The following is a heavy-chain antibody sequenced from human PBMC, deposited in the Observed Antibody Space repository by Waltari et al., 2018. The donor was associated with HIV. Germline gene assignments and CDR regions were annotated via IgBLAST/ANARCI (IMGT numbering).Heavy chain of an antibody. D-gene: IGHD3-9*01. CDR1: GFTFSRYA. CDR3: ARDTLNFYFGLDV. Sequence: EEQLVEAGGGGVIKPGGALGLSGVGGGFTFSRYAMNWVRQAPGKGLEWIAYISSESTNIQYADSVKGRFTVSRDNAKESLYLQMNSLRDGDTAVYYCARDTLNFYFGLDVWGQGTTVTVSS. CDR2: ISSESTNI. J-gene: IGHJ6*02. V-gene: IGHV3-48*02.